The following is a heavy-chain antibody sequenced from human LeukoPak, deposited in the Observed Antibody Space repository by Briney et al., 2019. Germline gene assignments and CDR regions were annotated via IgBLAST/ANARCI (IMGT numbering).Heavy chain of an antibody. D-gene: IGHD5-12*01. CDR2: ISGSGGST. CDR3: AKDLSGYDRFLDY. J-gene: IGHJ4*02. Sequence: GGSLRLSCAASGFTFSSYAMSWVRQAPGKGLEWVSAISGSGGSTYYADSVKGRFTISRDNAKNSLYLQMNSLRAEDTALYYCAKDLSGYDRFLDYWGQGTLVTVSS. CDR1: GFTFSSYA. V-gene: IGHV3-23*01.